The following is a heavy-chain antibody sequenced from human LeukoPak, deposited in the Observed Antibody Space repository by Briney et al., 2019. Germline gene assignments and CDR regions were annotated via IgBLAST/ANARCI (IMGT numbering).Heavy chain of an antibody. CDR3: ARDQCSGGSCYSYYYYMDV. CDR2: IYTSGST. D-gene: IGHD2-15*01. Sequence: SETLSLTCTVSGGSISSYYWSWIRQPAGKGLEWIGRIYTSGSTNYNPSLKSRVTMSVDTSKNQFSLKLGSVTAADTAVYYCARDQCSGGSCYSYYYYMDVWGKGTTVTVSS. J-gene: IGHJ6*03. V-gene: IGHV4-4*07. CDR1: GGSISSYY.